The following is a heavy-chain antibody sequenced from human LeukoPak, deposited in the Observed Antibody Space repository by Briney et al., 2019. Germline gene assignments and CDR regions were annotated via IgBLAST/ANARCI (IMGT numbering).Heavy chain of an antibody. D-gene: IGHD2-15*01. Sequence: GGSLRLSCAASGFTFSSHWMHWVRQAPGKGLVWVSGISTDGSRPRYADSVNGRFTISRDNAKNTLYLQMNSLRAEDTVVYFCVRDGQGSTPLDYWGQGTLVTVSS. CDR3: VRDGQGSTPLDY. J-gene: IGHJ4*02. CDR1: GFTFSSHW. V-gene: IGHV3-74*01. CDR2: ISTDGSRP.